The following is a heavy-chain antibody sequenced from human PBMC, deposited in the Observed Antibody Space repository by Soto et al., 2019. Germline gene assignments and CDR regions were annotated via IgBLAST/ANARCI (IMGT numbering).Heavy chain of an antibody. CDR3: ARREIQGPIDY. D-gene: IGHD1-26*01. V-gene: IGHV4-28*01. Sequence: QVQLQESGPGLVKPSDTLSLTCAVSGYSISSSNWWGWIRQPPGKGLEWIGYIYYSGTTYYNPSHKSRVTMSVDTSKNQFSLKLTSVKAVDTAVYYCARREIQGPIDYWGQGTLVTVSS. CDR2: IYYSGTT. J-gene: IGHJ4*02. CDR1: GYSISSSNW.